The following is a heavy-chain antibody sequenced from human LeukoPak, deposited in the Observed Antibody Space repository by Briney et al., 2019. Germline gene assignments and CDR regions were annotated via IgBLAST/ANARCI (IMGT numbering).Heavy chain of an antibody. J-gene: IGHJ6*03. Sequence: GGSLRLSCAASGFTFSSYAMSWVRQAPGKGLEWVSAISGSGGSTYYADSVKGRFTISRDNSKNTLYLQMNSLRAEDTAVYHCAKDVRFLDDTPDYYMDVWGKGTTVTVSS. D-gene: IGHD3-3*01. CDR3: AKDVRFLDDTPDYYMDV. CDR1: GFTFSSYA. V-gene: IGHV3-23*01. CDR2: ISGSGGST.